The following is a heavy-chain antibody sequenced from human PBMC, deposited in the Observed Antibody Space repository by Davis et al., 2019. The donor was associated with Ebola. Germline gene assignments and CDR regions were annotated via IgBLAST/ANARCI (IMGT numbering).Heavy chain of an antibody. J-gene: IGHJ4*02. D-gene: IGHD6-19*01. CDR3: AREQWLTKLDY. CDR2: ISAYNGNT. CDR1: GGTFSSYA. V-gene: IGHV1-18*01. Sequence: AASVKVSCKASGGTFSSYAISWVRQAPGQGLEWMGWISAYNGNTNYAQKLQGRVTMTTDTSTSTAYMELRSLRSDDTAVYYCAREQWLTKLDYWGQGTLVTVSS.